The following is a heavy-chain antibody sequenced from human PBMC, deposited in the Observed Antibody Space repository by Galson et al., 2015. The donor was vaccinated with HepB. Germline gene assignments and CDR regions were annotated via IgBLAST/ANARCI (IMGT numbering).Heavy chain of an antibody. CDR2: ISWNSGSI. V-gene: IGHV3-9*01. CDR3: AKDVSIYYYYGVDV. D-gene: IGHD2/OR15-2a*01. Sequence: SLRLSCAASGFTFDDYAMHWVRQAPGKGLEWVSGISWNSGSIGYADSVKGRFTISRDNAKNSLYLQMNSLRAEDTALYYCAKDVSIYYYYGVDVWGQGTTVTASS. CDR1: GFTFDDYA. J-gene: IGHJ6*02.